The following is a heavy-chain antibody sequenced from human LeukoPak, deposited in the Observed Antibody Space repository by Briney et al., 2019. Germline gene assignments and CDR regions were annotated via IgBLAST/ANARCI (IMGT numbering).Heavy chain of an antibody. J-gene: IGHJ6*02. CDR2: IYYSGST. CDR1: GGSISSHY. CDR3: ARSDGSGSYSPDYYYGMDV. D-gene: IGHD3-10*01. V-gene: IGHV4-59*11. Sequence: SETLSLTCTVSGGSISSHYWSWIRQPPGKGLEWIGYIYYSGSTNYNPSLKSRVTISVDTSKNQFSLKLSSVTAADTAVYYCARSDGSGSYSPDYYYGMDVWGQGTTVTVSS.